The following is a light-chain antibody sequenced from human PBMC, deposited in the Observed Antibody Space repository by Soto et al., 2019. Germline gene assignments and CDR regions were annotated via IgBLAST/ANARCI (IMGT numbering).Light chain of an antibody. CDR2: RNS. CDR3: ATWDESLRAWV. J-gene: IGLJ3*02. CDR1: TFNIGIND. V-gene: IGLV1-47*01. Sequence: SVLTQTPSASGTPGQRVTISCSGGTFNIGINDVYWYQQLPGTAPKLLIYRNSRRPSGVPDRFSGSRSGTSGSLAISGLRSQDEGDYYCATWDESLRAWVFGGGTKVTVL.